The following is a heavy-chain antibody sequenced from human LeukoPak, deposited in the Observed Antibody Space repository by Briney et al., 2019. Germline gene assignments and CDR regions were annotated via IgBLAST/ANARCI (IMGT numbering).Heavy chain of an antibody. V-gene: IGHV4-39*07. J-gene: IGHJ5*02. CDR3: ARDRVAVAGANWFDP. CDR1: GGSISSSSYY. CDR2: IYYSGST. Sequence: SETLSLTCTVSGGSISSSSYYWGWIRQPPGKGLEWIVSIYYSGSTYYNPSLKSRVTISVDTSKNQFSLKLSSVTAADTAVYYCARDRVAVAGANWFDPWGQGTLVTVSS. D-gene: IGHD6-19*01.